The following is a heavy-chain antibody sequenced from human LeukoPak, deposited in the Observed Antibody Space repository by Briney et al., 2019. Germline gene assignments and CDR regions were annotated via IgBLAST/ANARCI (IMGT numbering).Heavy chain of an antibody. D-gene: IGHD7-27*01. CDR2: INPSGGST. J-gene: IGHJ5*02. CDR3: ARDTEGSNWGSWNWFDP. Sequence: ASVKVSCKASGYTFTSYYMHWVRQAPGQGLEWMGIINPSGGSTSYAQKFQGRVTMTRDTSTSTVYMELSSLRSEDTAVYYCARDTEGSNWGSWNWFDPWGQGTLVTVSS. V-gene: IGHV1-46*01. CDR1: GYTFTSYY.